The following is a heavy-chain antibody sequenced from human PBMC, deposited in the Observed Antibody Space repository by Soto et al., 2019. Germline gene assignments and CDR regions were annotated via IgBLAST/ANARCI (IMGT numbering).Heavy chain of an antibody. Sequence: GGSLRLSCEPSGFTFSDYAMSWVRQAPGKGLEWVSSITNHGATTNYADSVKGRFTISRDNSRNTLYLQMNSLRAEDTAVYYCAKDGYDFWSGYPADFWGQGTQVTVSS. CDR2: ITNHGATT. V-gene: IGHV3-23*01. CDR3: AKDGYDFWSGYPADF. J-gene: IGHJ4*02. D-gene: IGHD3-3*01. CDR1: GFTFSDYA.